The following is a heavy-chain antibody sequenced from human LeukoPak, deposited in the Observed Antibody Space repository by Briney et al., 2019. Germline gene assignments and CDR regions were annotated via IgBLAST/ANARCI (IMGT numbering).Heavy chain of an antibody. V-gene: IGHV1-69*04. D-gene: IGHD3-22*01. Sequence: GASVKVSCKASGGTFSSYAISWVRQAPGQGLEWMGRIIPILGIANYAQKFQGRVTITADKSTSTAYMELSSLRSEDTAVYYCAMSITMIVAPPLYCGQGTLVTVSS. CDR2: IIPILGIA. CDR1: GGTFSSYA. CDR3: AMSITMIVAPPLY. J-gene: IGHJ4*02.